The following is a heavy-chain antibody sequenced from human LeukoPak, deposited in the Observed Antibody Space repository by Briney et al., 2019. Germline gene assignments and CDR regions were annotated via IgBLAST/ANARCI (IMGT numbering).Heavy chain of an antibody. CDR2: LCSGGS. CDR1: GFTFSTYA. V-gene: IGHV3-23*01. J-gene: IGHJ4*02. CDR3: ARESPFPR. Sequence: GGSLRLSCAAAGFTFSTYAMSWVRQAPGKGLEWVSSLCSGGSYYADSVRGRFTISRDDSKNTLYLQMNSLRAEDTAVYYCARESPFPRWGQGTLVTVSS.